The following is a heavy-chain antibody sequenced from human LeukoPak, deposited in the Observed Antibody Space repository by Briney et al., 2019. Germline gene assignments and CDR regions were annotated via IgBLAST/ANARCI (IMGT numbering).Heavy chain of an antibody. J-gene: IGHJ4*02. Sequence: PSETLSLTCAVSGGSISSSNWWSWVRQPPGKGLEWIGEICQSGSPNYNPSLKSRVTISVDKSKNQFSLKLSSVTAADTAVYYCARDFGYSYGYLDYWGQGTLVTVSS. D-gene: IGHD5-18*01. CDR3: ARDFGYSYGYLDY. CDR2: ICQSGSP. CDR1: GGSISSSNW. V-gene: IGHV4-4*02.